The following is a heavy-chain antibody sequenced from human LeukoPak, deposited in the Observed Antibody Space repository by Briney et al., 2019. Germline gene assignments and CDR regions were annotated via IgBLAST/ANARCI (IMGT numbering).Heavy chain of an antibody. CDR1: GYYFTNSW. CDR2: IYPGDSDT. Sequence: GESLKISCKASGYYFTNSWIGWVRQMPGKGLEWLGIIYPGDSDTRYSPSFEGQVTISADKSISTAYLQWSSLKASDTAMYYCATPRMIGYSSSLAYDAFDIWGQGTMVTVSS. D-gene: IGHD6-19*01. V-gene: IGHV5-51*01. CDR3: ATPRMIGYSSSLAYDAFDI. J-gene: IGHJ3*02.